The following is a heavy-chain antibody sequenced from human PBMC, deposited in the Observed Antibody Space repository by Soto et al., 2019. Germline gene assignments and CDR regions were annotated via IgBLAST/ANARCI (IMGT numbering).Heavy chain of an antibody. J-gene: IGHJ4*02. D-gene: IGHD6-13*01. Sequence: PGGSLRLSCAASGFTFSSYAMHWVRQAPGKGLEWVAVISYDGSNKYYADSVKGRFTISRDNSKNTLYLQMNSLRAEDTAVYYCARAGSSSWHRGFDYWGQGTLVTVSS. CDR3: ARAGSSSWHRGFDY. CDR1: GFTFSSYA. CDR2: ISYDGSNK. V-gene: IGHV3-30-3*01.